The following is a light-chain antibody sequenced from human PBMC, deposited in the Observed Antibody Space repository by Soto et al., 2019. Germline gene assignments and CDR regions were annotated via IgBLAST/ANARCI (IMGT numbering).Light chain of an antibody. CDR3: QQYSEWPLT. V-gene: IGKV3-15*01. CDR1: QSVSNS. Sequence: EIVMTQSPAALSVSPGEGAALSCRASQSVSNSLAWYQQKPGQAPRLLIYGASTMATGTPARFSGSGSGTDFTLTIASRQSADFGVYYCQQYSEWPLTFGGGTKVEI. J-gene: IGKJ4*01. CDR2: GAS.